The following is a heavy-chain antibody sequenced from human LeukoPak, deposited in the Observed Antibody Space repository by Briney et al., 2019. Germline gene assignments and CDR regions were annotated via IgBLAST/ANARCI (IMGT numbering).Heavy chain of an antibody. D-gene: IGHD1-7*01. CDR1: GYTLSSYG. CDR2: ISAYNGNT. J-gene: IGHJ4*02. CDR3: ARVHAYCGTSTTSCLDY. V-gene: IGHV1-18*01. Sequence: GASVKVSCKTSGYTLSSYGVSWVRQAPGQGLEWMGWISAYNGNTDYAQKFQGRITMTTDTSTSRADMELRSLRSDDTAVYYCARVHAYCGTSTTSCLDYWGQGTLVTVSS.